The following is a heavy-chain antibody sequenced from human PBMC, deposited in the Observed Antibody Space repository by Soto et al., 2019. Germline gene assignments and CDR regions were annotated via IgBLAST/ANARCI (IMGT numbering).Heavy chain of an antibody. Sequence: QVQLVESGGGVVQPGRSLRLSCAASGFTFSSYAMHWVRQAPGKGLEWVALIWYDGGNEYYADSVKGRFTISRDNSKNMLYLQMSSLRAEDTAVYYCARGDFYGSGSSLDYWGQGTLVTVFS. CDR3: ARGDFYGSGSSLDY. J-gene: IGHJ4*02. D-gene: IGHD3-10*01. V-gene: IGHV3-33*01. CDR1: GFTFSSYA. CDR2: IWYDGGNE.